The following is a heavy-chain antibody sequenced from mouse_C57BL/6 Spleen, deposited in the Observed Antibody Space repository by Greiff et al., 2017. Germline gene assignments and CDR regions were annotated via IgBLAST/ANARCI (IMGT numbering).Heavy chain of an antibody. CDR3: AREELTGPYYYAMDY. Sequence: VQLQQSGPELVKPGASVKISCKASGYAFSSSWMNWVKQRPGRGLEWIGRIDPNSGGTKYNEKFKSKATLTVDKPSSTAYMQLSSLTSEDSAVYYCAREELTGPYYYAMDYWGQGTSVTVSS. V-gene: IGHV1-72*01. J-gene: IGHJ4*01. CDR1: GYAFSSSW. CDR2: IDPNSGGT. D-gene: IGHD4-1*01.